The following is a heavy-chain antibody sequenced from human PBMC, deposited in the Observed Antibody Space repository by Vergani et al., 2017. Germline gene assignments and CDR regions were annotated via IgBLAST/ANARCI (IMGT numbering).Heavy chain of an antibody. CDR3: AVEIYDYGGSRDFDY. J-gene: IGHJ4*02. CDR1: GFNLGEYG. V-gene: IGHV3-49*04. Sequence: EVQLVESGGDLVQPGRSLRLSCQTSGFNLGEYGVSWVRQAPGKGLEWIGFIRSKTNGATTEYAASVRGRFTISRDDSKGIAYLQMSSLKKEDTAVYRCAVEIYDYGGSRDFDYWGQGTLVVVSS. CDR2: IRSKTNGATT. D-gene: IGHD4-23*01.